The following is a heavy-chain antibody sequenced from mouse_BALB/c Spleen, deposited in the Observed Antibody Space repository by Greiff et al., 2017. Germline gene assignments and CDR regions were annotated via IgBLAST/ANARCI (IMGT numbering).Heavy chain of an antibody. J-gene: IGHJ4*01. CDR2: IYPSDSYT. CDR1: GYTFTSYW. V-gene: IGHV1-69*02. D-gene: IGHD1-1*01. Sequence: QVQLQQPGAELVRPGASVKLSCKASGYTFTSYWINWVKQRPGQGLEWIGNIYPSDSYTNYNQKFKDKATLTVDKSSSTAYMQLSSPTSADSAVYYCTRDYYGSTFYAMDYWGQGTSVTVSS. CDR3: TRDYYGSTFYAMDY.